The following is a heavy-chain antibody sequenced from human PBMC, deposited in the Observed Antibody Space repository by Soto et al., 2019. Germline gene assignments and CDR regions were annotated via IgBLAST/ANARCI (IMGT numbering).Heavy chain of an antibody. CDR1: GYTFTGYY. CDR2: ISASNGNT. D-gene: IGHD6-13*01. Sequence: ASVKVSCKASGYTFTGYYIHWVRQAPGQGLEWMGWISASNGNTNYGQKFQGRVTMTTDSFTSTAYMELSSLTSDDTAVYYCARALPYSSSGDSWGRGTLVTVSS. J-gene: IGHJ4*02. CDR3: ARALPYSSSGDS. V-gene: IGHV1-18*04.